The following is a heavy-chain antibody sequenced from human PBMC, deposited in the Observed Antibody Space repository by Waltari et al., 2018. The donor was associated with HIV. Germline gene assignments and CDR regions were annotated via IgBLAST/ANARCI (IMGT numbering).Heavy chain of an antibody. CDR3: ARDRYDSSGYNLRGYYYGMDV. CDR2: IYYSGST. CDR1: GGSISSYY. J-gene: IGHJ6*02. V-gene: IGHV4-59*01. D-gene: IGHD3-22*01. Sequence: QVQLQESGPGLVKPSETLSLTCTVSGGSISSYYWSWIRPPPGTGLEWIGYIYYSGSTNYNPSLKSRVTISVDTSKNQFSLKLSSVTAADTAVYYCARDRYDSSGYNLRGYYYGMDVWGQGTTVTVSS.